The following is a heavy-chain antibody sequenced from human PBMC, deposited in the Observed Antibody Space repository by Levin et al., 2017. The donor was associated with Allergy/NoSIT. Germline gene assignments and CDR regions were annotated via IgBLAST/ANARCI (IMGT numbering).Heavy chain of an antibody. CDR3: AKAGGVAVIGGYYFDC. CDR1: GFSFSSYA. V-gene: IGHV3-23*01. CDR2: ISSTGRI. D-gene: IGHD2-21*01. J-gene: IGHJ4*02. Sequence: GESLKISCAASGFSFSSYAMSWVRQAPGEGLEWVSAISSTGRIFYADSVKGRVTISRDDSKNTLYLQMNSLRAEDTAVYFCAKAGGVAVIGGYYFDCWGQGTLVTVSS.